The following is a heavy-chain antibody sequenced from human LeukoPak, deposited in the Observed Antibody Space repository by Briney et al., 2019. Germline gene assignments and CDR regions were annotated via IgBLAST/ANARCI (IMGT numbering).Heavy chain of an antibody. D-gene: IGHD3-16*02. CDR1: GFTFSSYS. Sequence: GGSLRLSCAASGFTFSSYSMNWVRQAPGKGLEWVSSISSSSSYIYYADSVKGRFTISRDNAKNSLYLQMNSLRAEDTAVYYCARRSVDYVWGSYRSPPDYWGQGSLVTVSS. J-gene: IGHJ4*02. CDR3: ARRSVDYVWGSYRSPPDY. CDR2: ISSSSSYI. V-gene: IGHV3-21*01.